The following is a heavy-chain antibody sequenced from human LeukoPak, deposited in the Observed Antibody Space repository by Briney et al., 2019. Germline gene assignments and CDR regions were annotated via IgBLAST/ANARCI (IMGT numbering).Heavy chain of an antibody. D-gene: IGHD5-12*01. CDR3: ARDADSGYDY. CDR1: GFTFSSYA. Sequence: GGSLGLSCAASGFTFSSYAMSWVRQAPGKGLEWVSAISASADRTFDADSVKGRFTISRDNSKNTLYLQMNSLRAEDTPVYYCARDADSGYDYWGQGTLVTVSS. V-gene: IGHV3-23*01. J-gene: IGHJ4*02. CDR2: ISASADRT.